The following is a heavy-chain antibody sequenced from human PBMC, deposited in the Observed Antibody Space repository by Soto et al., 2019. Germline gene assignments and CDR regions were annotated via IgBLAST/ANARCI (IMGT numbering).Heavy chain of an antibody. Sequence: ASVKVSCKASGYTFTSYGISWVRQAPGQGLEWMGWISAYNGNTNYAQKLQGRVTMTTDTSTSTAYMELRSLRSDDTAVYYCAXDGYSYGYGYYYYGMDVWGQGTTVTVSS. V-gene: IGHV1-18*04. CDR3: AXDGYSYGYGYYYYGMDV. D-gene: IGHD5-18*01. CDR1: GYTFTSYG. J-gene: IGHJ6*02. CDR2: ISAYNGNT.